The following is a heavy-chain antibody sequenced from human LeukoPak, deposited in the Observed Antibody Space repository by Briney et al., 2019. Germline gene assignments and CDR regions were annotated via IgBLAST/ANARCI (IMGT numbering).Heavy chain of an antibody. D-gene: IGHD6-19*01. CDR2: INHSGST. CDR1: GGSFSGYY. J-gene: IGHJ4*02. Sequence: SETLSLTCAVYGGSFSGYYWSWIRQPPGKGLEWIGEINHSGSTNYNPSLKSRVTISVDTSKNQFSLELSSVTAADTAVYYCARAGSTYSSGWYAFDYWGQGTLVTVSS. CDR3: ARAGSTYSSGWYAFDY. V-gene: IGHV4-34*01.